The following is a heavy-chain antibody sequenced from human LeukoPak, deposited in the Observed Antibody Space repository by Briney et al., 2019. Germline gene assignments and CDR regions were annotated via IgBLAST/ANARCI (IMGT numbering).Heavy chain of an antibody. CDR2: IYHSGST. Sequence: SETLSLTCAVSGYSISSGYYWGWIRQPPGKGLEWIGSIYHSGSTYYNPSLKSRVTISVDTSKNQFSLKLSPVTAADTAVYYCARESGYSSSWADYWGQGTLVTVSS. CDR3: ARESGYSSSWADY. D-gene: IGHD6-13*01. J-gene: IGHJ4*02. CDR1: GYSISSGYY. V-gene: IGHV4-38-2*02.